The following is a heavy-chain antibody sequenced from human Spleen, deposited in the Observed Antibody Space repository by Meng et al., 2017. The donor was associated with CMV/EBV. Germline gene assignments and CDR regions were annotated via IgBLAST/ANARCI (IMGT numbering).Heavy chain of an antibody. Sequence: GESLKISCAASGFSFSTYAMHWVRQAPGKGLEWVANIKQDGSDKYYVDSVKGRFTISRDNAKNSLYLQMNSLRAEDTAVYYCAGFGVTITNGMDVWGQGTTVTVSS. CDR2: IKQDGSDK. V-gene: IGHV3-7*01. CDR3: AGFGVTITNGMDV. D-gene: IGHD3-3*01. CDR1: GFSFSTYA. J-gene: IGHJ6*02.